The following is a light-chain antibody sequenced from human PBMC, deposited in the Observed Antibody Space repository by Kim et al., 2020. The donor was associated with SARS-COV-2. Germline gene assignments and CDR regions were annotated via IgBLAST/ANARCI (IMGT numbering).Light chain of an antibody. J-gene: IGKJ2*03. V-gene: IGKV1-39*01. Sequence: DIQMTQSPSSLSASVGDRVTITCRASQSISSYLNWYLQKPGKAPKLLIYAASTLQGGVPSRFSGSESGTDFTLTISSLQPEDFATYYCQQSYSTPYSFGQGTKLEI. CDR3: QQSYSTPYS. CDR2: AAS. CDR1: QSISSY.